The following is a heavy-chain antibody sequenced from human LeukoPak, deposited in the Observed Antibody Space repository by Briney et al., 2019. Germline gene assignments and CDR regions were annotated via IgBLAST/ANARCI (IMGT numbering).Heavy chain of an antibody. Sequence: ASVKVSCKASGYTFTGYYMHWVRQAPGQGLEWMGRINPNSGGTNYAQKFQGRVTMTRDTSISTAYMELSRLRSDDTAVYYCARPVDGYGDYVHDYWGQGTLVTVSS. J-gene: IGHJ4*02. CDR2: INPNSGGT. D-gene: IGHD4-17*01. CDR3: ARPVDGYGDYVHDY. CDR1: GYTFTGYY. V-gene: IGHV1-2*06.